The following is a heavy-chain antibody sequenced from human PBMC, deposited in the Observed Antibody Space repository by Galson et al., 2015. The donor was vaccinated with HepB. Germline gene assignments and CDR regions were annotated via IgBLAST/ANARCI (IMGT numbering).Heavy chain of an antibody. J-gene: IGHJ3*02. V-gene: IGHV3-64D*06. CDR1: GFTFSSYA. D-gene: IGHD3-10*01. Sequence: SLRLSCAASGFTFSSYAMHWVRQAPGKGLEYVSAISSNGGSTYYADSVKGRFTISRDNSKNTLYLQMSSLRAEDTAVYYCVKEKRITMVRGVIGDAFDIWGQGTMVTVSS. CDR2: ISSNGGST. CDR3: VKEKRITMVRGVIGDAFDI.